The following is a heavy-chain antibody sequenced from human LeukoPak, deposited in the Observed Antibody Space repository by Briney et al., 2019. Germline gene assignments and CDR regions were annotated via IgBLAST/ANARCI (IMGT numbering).Heavy chain of an antibody. Sequence: PSETLSLICTVSGGSVSSGRYYWSWIRQPPGRGLKWIGYISYSGSTNYNHSLKSRVTISVDTSKNQFSLKLSSVTAADTAVYYCARAVSSVVVIPFWGQGTLVTVSS. CDR2: ISYSGST. D-gene: IGHD3-22*01. J-gene: IGHJ4*02. CDR3: ARAVSSVVVIPF. V-gene: IGHV4-61*01. CDR1: GGSVSSGRYY.